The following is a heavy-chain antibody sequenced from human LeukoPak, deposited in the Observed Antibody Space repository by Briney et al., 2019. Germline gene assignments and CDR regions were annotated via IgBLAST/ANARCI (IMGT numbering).Heavy chain of an antibody. V-gene: IGHV1-2*02. CDR3: ARDPSDWLPKYYFDY. CDR1: GYTFTVYY. D-gene: IGHD3-9*01. Sequence: ASVTVSFKASGYTFTVYYMHWVRQAPGQGGEWMGWINPNSGGTNYAQKFQGRVTITRDTSISTAYMELSRLRSDDTAVYYCARDPSDWLPKYYFDYWGQGTLVTVSS. CDR2: INPNSGGT. J-gene: IGHJ4*02.